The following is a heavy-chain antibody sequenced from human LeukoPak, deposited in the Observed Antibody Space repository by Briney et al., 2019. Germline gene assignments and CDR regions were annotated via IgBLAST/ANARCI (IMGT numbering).Heavy chain of an antibody. Sequence: ASVKVSCKASGYTFTSYYMHWVRQAPGQGLEWMGIINPSGGSTSYAQKFQGRVTMTRDTSTSTVYMELSSLRPEDTAVYYCVITMIVVAGSDYWGQGTLVTVSS. V-gene: IGHV1-46*03. CDR1: GYTFTSYY. CDR3: VITMIVVAGSDY. CDR2: INPSGGST. D-gene: IGHD3-22*01. J-gene: IGHJ4*02.